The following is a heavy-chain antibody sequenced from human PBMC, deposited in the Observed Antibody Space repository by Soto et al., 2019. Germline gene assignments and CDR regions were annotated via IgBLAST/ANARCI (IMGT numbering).Heavy chain of an antibody. CDR2: INPNSGGT. Sequence: APGPGLEWMGWINPNSGGTNYAQKFQGRVTMTRDTSISTAYMELSRLRSDDTAVYYCASTSGAYYDFWSGYYHWGQGTLVTVSS. CDR3: ASTSGAYYDFWSGYYH. V-gene: IGHV1-2*02. D-gene: IGHD3-3*01. J-gene: IGHJ5*02.